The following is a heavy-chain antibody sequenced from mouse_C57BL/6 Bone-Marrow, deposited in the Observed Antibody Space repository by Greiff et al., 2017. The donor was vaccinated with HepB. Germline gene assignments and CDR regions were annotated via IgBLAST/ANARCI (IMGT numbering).Heavy chain of an antibody. J-gene: IGHJ3*01. Sequence: VQLVESGPELVKPGASVKLSCKASGYTFTSYDINWVKQRPGQGLEWIGWIYPRDGSTKYNEKFKGKATLTVDTSSSTAYMELHSLTSEDSAVYFCARRGYDYGAWSAYWGQGTRVTVSA. CDR2: IYPRDGST. D-gene: IGHD2-4*01. CDR3: ARRGYDYGAWSAY. CDR1: GYTFTSYD. V-gene: IGHV1-85*01.